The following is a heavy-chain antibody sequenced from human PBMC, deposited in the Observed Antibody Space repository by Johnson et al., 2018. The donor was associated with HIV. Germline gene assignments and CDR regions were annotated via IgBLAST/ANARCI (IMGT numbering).Heavy chain of an antibody. CDR3: AGHNWNDLAFDI. Sequence: QVQLVESGGGLVQPGGSLRLSCAVSGFILRNYGIHWVRQAPGKGLEWVAHLSYDGSNKYYADSVKGRFTISRDNSKNTVHLQMNSLRAEDTAVYYCAGHNWNDLAFDIWGQGTMVTVSS. V-gene: IGHV3-30*03. J-gene: IGHJ3*02. D-gene: IGHD1-20*01. CDR1: GFILRNYG. CDR2: LSYDGSNK.